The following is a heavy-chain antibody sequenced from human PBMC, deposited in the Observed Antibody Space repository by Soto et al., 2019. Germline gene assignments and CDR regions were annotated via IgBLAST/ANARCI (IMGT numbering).Heavy chain of an antibody. CDR3: TNCQGLSRVDC. D-gene: IGHD2-15*01. J-gene: IGHJ4*02. CDR1: SSTTGHY. V-gene: IGHV4-38-2*01. CDR2: FHRSGST. Sequence: PSETLSLTCDVCSSTTGHYWGWIRQPPGKGLEWLGCFHRSGSTYYRWSFKIRLAILFDMSRNLGSLSLASVTAAYTAIYYCTNCQGLSRVDCWGRGILVTVSS.